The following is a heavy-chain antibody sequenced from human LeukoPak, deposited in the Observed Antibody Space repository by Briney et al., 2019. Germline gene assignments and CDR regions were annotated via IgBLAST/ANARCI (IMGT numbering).Heavy chain of an antibody. CDR1: GFTFSSYG. J-gene: IGHJ6*02. Sequence: PGGSLRLSCAASGFTFSSYGMHWVRQAPGKGLEWVAVIWYDGSNKYCADSVKGRFTISRNNSKNTLYLQMNSLRAEDTAVYYCARDMGCSGGSCFFYGMDVWGQGTTVTVSS. V-gene: IGHV3-33*01. D-gene: IGHD2-15*01. CDR3: ARDMGCSGGSCFFYGMDV. CDR2: IWYDGSNK.